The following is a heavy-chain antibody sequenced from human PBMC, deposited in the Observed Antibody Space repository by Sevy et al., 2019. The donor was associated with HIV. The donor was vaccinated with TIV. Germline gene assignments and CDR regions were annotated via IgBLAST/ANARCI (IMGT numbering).Heavy chain of an antibody. V-gene: IGHV3-72*01. D-gene: IGHD2-15*01. Sequence: GGSLRLSCAASGFTFSDHYVDWVRQAPGKGLEWVGRIRNRPNSYTTEYAASVKGRLTISRDDSRNSVYLKMNSLKTQDSDVYYCVRGPNCGVGGCQQISPYCLDVWGKGATVTVSS. J-gene: IGHJ6*03. CDR3: VRGPNCGVGGCQQISPYCLDV. CDR1: GFTFSDHY. CDR2: IRNRPNSYTT.